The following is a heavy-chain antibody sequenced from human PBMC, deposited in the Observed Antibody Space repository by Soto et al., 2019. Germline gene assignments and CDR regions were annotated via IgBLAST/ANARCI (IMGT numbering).Heavy chain of an antibody. J-gene: IGHJ6*02. V-gene: IGHV6-1*01. D-gene: IGHD5-18*01. CDR1: GDSVSSNSAA. CDR3: ARGGYGYSYGWNYYYGMDV. Sequence: PSQTLSLTCVISGDSVSSNSAAWNWIRQSPSRGLEWLGRTYYRSKWYNDYAVSVKGRITINPDTSKNQFSLQLNSVTPEDTAVYYCARGGYGYSYGWNYYYGMDVWGQGTTVTVSS. CDR2: TYYRSKWYN.